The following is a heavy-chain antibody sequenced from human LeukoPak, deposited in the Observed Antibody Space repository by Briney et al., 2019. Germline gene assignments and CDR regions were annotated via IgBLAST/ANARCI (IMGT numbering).Heavy chain of an antibody. J-gene: IGHJ6*02. Sequence: GGSLRLSCAASGFTFDDYGMTWVRQVPGKGLEWVSGINWNGGSTGYADSVKGRLSISRDNAKNSLYLQMNSLRAEDTAFHYCARAMTDNYYYGMDVWGQGTTVTVSS. CDR1: GFTFDDYG. D-gene: IGHD2-21*02. V-gene: IGHV3-20*04. CDR3: ARAMTDNYYYGMDV. CDR2: INWNGGST.